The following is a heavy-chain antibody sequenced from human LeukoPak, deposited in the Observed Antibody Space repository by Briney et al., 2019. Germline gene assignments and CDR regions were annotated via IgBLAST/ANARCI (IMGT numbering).Heavy chain of an antibody. CDR1: GYTFTSYA. CDR2: INTNTGNP. Sequence: ASVKVSCKASGYTFTSYAMNWVRQAPGQGLEWMGWINTNTGNPTYAQGFTGRFVFSLDTSVSTAYLQISSLKAEDTAVYYCARIGLGYCSSSSCCDYWGQGTLVTVSS. J-gene: IGHJ4*02. D-gene: IGHD2-2*01. CDR3: ARIGLGYCSSSSCCDY. V-gene: IGHV7-4-1*02.